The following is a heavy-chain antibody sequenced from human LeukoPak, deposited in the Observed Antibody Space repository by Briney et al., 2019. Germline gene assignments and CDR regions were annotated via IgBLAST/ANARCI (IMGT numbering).Heavy chain of an antibody. CDR1: GGSISNYY. V-gene: IGHV4-59*01. J-gene: IGHJ4*02. D-gene: IGHD1-26*01. CDR2: SYYSGNA. CDR3: ARDMEGGSYGPLY. Sequence: SETLSLTCTVSGGSISNYYWYWMRQPPGKGLEWIAYSYYSGNANYNPSLKSRVTISVDTSMNQFSLKLSSVTAADTAVYYCARDMEGGSYGPLYWGQGTLVTVSS.